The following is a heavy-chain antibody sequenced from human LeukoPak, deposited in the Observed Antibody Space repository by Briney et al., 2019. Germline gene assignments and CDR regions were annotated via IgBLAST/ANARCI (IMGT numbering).Heavy chain of an antibody. V-gene: IGHV3-21*01. D-gene: IGHD1-26*01. CDR3: ARDPYSGSYGDYYYYYMDV. CDR1: GFTFSSYN. CDR2: ITSSSRYI. Sequence: GGSLRLSCAVSGFTFSSYNMNWVRQAPGKGLEWVSSITSSSRYIYYADSVKGRFTISRDNAKSSLYLQMNSLRAEDAAVYYCARDPYSGSYGDYYYYYMDVWGKGTTVTISS. J-gene: IGHJ6*03.